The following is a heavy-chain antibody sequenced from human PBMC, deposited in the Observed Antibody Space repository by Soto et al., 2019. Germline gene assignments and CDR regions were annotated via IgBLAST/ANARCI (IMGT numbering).Heavy chain of an antibody. Sequence: SETLSLTCGVYGGAFSGYFWGWLRQSPGKGLEWLAEANARGSTNYNPSLKSRVTISVDTSKNQFSLKLRSVTAADTAVYYCARLDYQSSGSYAFDIWGQGTTVT. CDR3: ARLDYQSSGSYAFDI. J-gene: IGHJ3*02. CDR1: GGAFSGYF. CDR2: ANARGST. V-gene: IGHV4-34*01. D-gene: IGHD3-22*01.